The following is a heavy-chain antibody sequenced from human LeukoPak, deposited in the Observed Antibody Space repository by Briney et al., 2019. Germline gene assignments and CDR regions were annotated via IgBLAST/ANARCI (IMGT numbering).Heavy chain of an antibody. CDR2: INHSGST. V-gene: IGHV4-34*01. CDR3: ARGGSGYYTIYYYKDV. CDR1: GGSFSGYY. D-gene: IGHD3-3*01. Sequence: SETLSLTCAVYGGSFSGYYWSWIRQPPGKGLEWIGEINHSGSTNYNPSLKSRVTISVGTSKNQFSLKLSSVTAADTAVYYCARGGSGYYTIYYYKDVWGKGTTVTVSS. J-gene: IGHJ6*03.